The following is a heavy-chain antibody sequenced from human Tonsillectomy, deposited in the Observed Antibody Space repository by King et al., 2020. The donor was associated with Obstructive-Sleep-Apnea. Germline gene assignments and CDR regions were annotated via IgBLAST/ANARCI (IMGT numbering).Heavy chain of an antibody. CDR1: GFNFGTYG. CDR2: ITSTIATI. Sequence: VQLVESGGGLVQPGGSLRLSCAASGFNFGTYGMNWVRQDPGKGLEWISYITSTIATIYYADSVRGRFTISRDKAKNYLYLQMNSLRVEDTALFYCARDLKDGFDPWGQGPLVIVSS. CDR3: ARDLKDGFDP. J-gene: IGHJ5*01. V-gene: IGHV3-48*01.